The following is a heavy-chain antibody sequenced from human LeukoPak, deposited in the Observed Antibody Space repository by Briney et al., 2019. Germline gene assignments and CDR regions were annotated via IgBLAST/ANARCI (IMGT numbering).Heavy chain of an antibody. CDR3: AKDGYNYWLDY. CDR2: ISGSGENT. V-gene: IGHV3-23*01. J-gene: IGHJ4*02. D-gene: IGHD5-24*01. Sequence: GGSLRLSCAASGFTFSNYAISWVRQAPGKGLEWVSGISGSGENTYYADSVKGRFTISRDNSKNTLYLQMDSLKTEDTAIYYCAKDGYNYWLDYWGQGTLVTVSS. CDR1: GFTFSNYA.